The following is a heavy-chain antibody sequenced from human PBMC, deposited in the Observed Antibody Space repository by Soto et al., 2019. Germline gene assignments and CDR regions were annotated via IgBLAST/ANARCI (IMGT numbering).Heavy chain of an antibody. CDR1: GFTFSSYG. Sequence: QVQLVESGGGVVQPGRSLRLSCAASGFTFSSYGMHWVHQAPGKGLEWVAVISYDGSNKYYADSVKGRFTISRDNSKNTLYLQMNSLRAEDTAVYYCAKATVYSSSYYYYGMDVWGQGTTVTVSS. CDR2: ISYDGSNK. D-gene: IGHD6-6*01. V-gene: IGHV3-30*18. CDR3: AKATVYSSSYYYYGMDV. J-gene: IGHJ6*02.